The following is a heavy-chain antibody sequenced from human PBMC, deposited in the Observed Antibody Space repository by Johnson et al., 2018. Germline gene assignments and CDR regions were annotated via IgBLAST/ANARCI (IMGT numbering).Heavy chain of an antibody. Sequence: QVQLQESGPGLVKPSQTLSLTCAISGDSVSSNIAVWNWIRQSPSRGLEWLGKTYYRSKWYNGYAVTMTSRITSHPDTSKNQFSLQLNSVTPGDTAVYYCARYSPSDGMGVWGQGTTVTVSS. D-gene: IGHD2-21*01. CDR3: ARYSPSDGMGV. CDR2: TYYRSKWYN. CDR1: GDSVSSNIAV. V-gene: IGHV6-1*01. J-gene: IGHJ6*02.